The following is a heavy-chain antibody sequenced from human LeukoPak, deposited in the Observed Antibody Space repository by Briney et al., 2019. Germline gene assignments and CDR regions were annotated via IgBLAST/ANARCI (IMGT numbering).Heavy chain of an antibody. CDR3: ARPPKYRKYYYYYYMDV. D-gene: IGHD2-2*02. J-gene: IGHJ6*03. Sequence: EGSLRLSCAASGFSFTTYWMGWVRQAPGKGLVWVSRINSDGSSTSYADSVKGRFTISRDNAKNSLYLQMNSLRAEDTAVYYCARPPKYRKYYYYYYMDVWGKGTTVTVSS. CDR2: INSDGSST. V-gene: IGHV3-74*01. CDR1: GFSFTTYW.